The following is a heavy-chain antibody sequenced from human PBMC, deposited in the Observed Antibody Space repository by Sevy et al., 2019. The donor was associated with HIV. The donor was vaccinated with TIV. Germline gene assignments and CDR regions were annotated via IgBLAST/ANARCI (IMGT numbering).Heavy chain of an antibody. CDR1: GYTFTSYG. Sequence: ASVKVSCKASGYTFTSYGISWVRQAPGQGLEWMGWISAYNGNTNYAQKLQGRVTMTTDTSTSTAYMELRSLRSDDTAVYYCARDSPVVRFLEWLRSYYYYYGMDVWGQGTTVTVSS. J-gene: IGHJ6*02. V-gene: IGHV1-18*01. CDR3: ARDSPVVRFLEWLRSYYYYYGMDV. CDR2: ISAYNGNT. D-gene: IGHD3-3*01.